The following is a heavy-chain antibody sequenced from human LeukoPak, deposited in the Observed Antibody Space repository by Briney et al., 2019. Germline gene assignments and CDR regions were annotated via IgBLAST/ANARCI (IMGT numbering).Heavy chain of an antibody. CDR2: IRGRAYGGTT. CDR1: GFNLGDYD. CDR3: ARMNRGGVRAVMFDP. D-gene: IGHD3-10*01. Sequence: PGGSLRLSCTTSGFNLGDYDMSWVRQGPGRGLEWVGFIRGRAYGGTTEYATSVRGTFIISRDNAKGIAYLQMNSLKTEDTAVYYCARMNRGGVRAVMFDPWGQGTLVTVSS. V-gene: IGHV3-49*04. J-gene: IGHJ5*02.